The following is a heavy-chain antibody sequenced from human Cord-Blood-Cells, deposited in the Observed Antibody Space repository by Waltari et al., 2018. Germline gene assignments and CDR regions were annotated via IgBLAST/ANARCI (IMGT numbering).Heavy chain of an antibody. CDR3: VRDYKNWNYDAFDI. CDR2: IYHSGST. D-gene: IGHD1-7*01. J-gene: IGHJ3*02. V-gene: IGHV4-38-2*02. Sequence: QVQLQESGPGLVKPSETLSLTCAVPGYSISSGNHRARIRQPRGKGPEWIGSIYHSGSTYYNPSLKSRVTISVDTSKNQFSLKLSSVTAADTAVYYCVRDYKNWNYDAFDIWGQGTMVTVSS. CDR1: GYSISSGNH.